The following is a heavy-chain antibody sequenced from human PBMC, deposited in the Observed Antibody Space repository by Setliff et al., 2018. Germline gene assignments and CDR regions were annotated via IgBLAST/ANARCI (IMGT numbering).Heavy chain of an antibody. CDR1: GGSISSHY. D-gene: IGHD3-16*01. J-gene: IGHJ4*02. V-gene: IGHV4-59*11. CDR3: ARLRGAFDY. CDR2: IYYSGST. Sequence: SETLSLTCTVSGGSISSHYWSWIRQPPGKRLEWIGYIYYSGSTNYNPSLESRVTISVDTSKNQFSLRLNSATAADTAVYYCARLRGAFDYWGQGTLVTVSS.